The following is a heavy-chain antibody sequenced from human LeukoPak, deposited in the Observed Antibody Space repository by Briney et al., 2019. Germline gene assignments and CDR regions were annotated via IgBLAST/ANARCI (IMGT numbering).Heavy chain of an antibody. CDR2: ISGSGGST. D-gene: IGHD6-13*01. CDR1: GFTFSSYG. CDR3: ARESYSSSWYWRAYYMDV. J-gene: IGHJ6*03. Sequence: GGSLRLSCAASGFTFSSYGMSWVRQAPGKGLEWVSAISGSGGSTYYADSVKGRFTISRDNAKNSLYLQMNSLRAEDTAVYYCARESYSSSWYWRAYYMDVWGKGTTVTVSS. V-gene: IGHV3-23*01.